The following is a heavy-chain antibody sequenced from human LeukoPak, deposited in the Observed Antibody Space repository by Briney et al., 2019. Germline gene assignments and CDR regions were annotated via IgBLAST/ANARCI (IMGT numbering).Heavy chain of an antibody. CDR1: GFTFSSYG. Sequence: GGSLRLSCAASGFTFSSYGMDWVRQAPGKGLEWVSAISGSGGSTYYADFVKGRFTISRDNSKNTLYLQMNSLRAEDTAVYYCAKGSSGWYVPVLGYYYGMDVWGQGTTVTVSS. J-gene: IGHJ6*02. D-gene: IGHD6-19*01. CDR3: AKGSSGWYVPVLGYYYGMDV. CDR2: ISGSGGST. V-gene: IGHV3-23*01.